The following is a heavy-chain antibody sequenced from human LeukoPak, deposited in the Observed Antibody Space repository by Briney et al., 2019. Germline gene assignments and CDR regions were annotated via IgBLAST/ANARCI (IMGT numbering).Heavy chain of an antibody. Sequence: GGSERLSCPPSGFTFSSYSMNCVRHAPGEGLEWVSYISSSSIYIYYTHSVKGRFTIARDHAKHSLYLQMNRLRAEDTAVYDCARDPLGDSSGYHSPPDNYFDYWGQGTLVTVSS. CDR3: ARDPLGDSSGYHSPPDNYFDY. J-gene: IGHJ4*02. CDR2: ISSSSIYI. V-gene: IGHV3-21*01. D-gene: IGHD3-22*01. CDR1: GFTFSSYS.